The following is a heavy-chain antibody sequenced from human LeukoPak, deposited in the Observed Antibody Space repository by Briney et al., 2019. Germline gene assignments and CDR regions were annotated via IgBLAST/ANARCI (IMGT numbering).Heavy chain of an antibody. CDR2: INPNDGDT. Sequence: ASVKVSCKASGYTFTYYYMHWVRQAPGQGFEWMGWINPNDGDTYYAQKFQGRVTMTRDTSISTAHMEVSRLRSDDTAVYYCARANSLYCSSTSGLFDYWGQGTLVTVSS. CDR3: ARANSLYCSSTSGLFDY. J-gene: IGHJ4*02. CDR1: GYTFTYYY. D-gene: IGHD2-2*01. V-gene: IGHV1-2*02.